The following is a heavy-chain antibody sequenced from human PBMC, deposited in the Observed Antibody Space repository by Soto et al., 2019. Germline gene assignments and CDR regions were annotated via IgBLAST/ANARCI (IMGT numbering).Heavy chain of an antibody. CDR3: ARRDCSGGSCYYYFDY. D-gene: IGHD2-15*01. CDR1: GYSFTSYW. Sequence: PGESLKISCKGSGYSFTSYWISWVRRMPGKGLEWMGRIDPSDSYTNYSPSFQGHVTISADKSISTAYLQWSSLKASDTAMYYCARRDCSGGSCYYYFDYWGQGTLVTVSS. CDR2: IDPSDSYT. V-gene: IGHV5-10-1*01. J-gene: IGHJ4*02.